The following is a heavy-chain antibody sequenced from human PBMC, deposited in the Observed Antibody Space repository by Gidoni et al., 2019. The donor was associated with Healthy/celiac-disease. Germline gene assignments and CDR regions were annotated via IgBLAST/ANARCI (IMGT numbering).Heavy chain of an antibody. CDR3: ERSSYDIWERPRWFDP. V-gene: IGHV4-31*03. Sequence: QVQLPASVPGLVKPSQTLSLTCTFPGCSIISGRYYWSWSRRHPGKGLEWIGYIYYSGSTDYNPSLKSRVTIAVDTSKNQFSRKLSAVTAADTDGYYCERSSYDIWERPRWFDPWGQGTLVTVSS. D-gene: IGHD3-9*01. CDR1: GCSIISGRYY. CDR2: IYYSGST. J-gene: IGHJ5*02.